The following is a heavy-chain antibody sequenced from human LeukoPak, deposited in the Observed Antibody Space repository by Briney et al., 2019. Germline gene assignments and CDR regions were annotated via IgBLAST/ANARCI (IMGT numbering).Heavy chain of an antibody. CDR3: AREAPCGGSPCWFDP. CDR1: GGSISSGSYY. V-gene: IGHV4-61*02. J-gene: IGHJ5*02. CDR2: IYTSGST. Sequence: NPSQTLSLTCTVSGGSISSGSYYWSWIRQPAGKGLEWIGRIYTSGSTNYNPSLKSRVTISVDTSKSQFSLKLSSVTAADTAVYYCAREAPCGGSPCWFDPWGQGTLVTVSS. D-gene: IGHD2-15*01.